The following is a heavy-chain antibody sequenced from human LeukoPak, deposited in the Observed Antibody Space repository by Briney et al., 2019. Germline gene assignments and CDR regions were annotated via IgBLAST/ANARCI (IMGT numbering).Heavy chain of an antibody. D-gene: IGHD1-26*01. CDR3: ARGSKWADAFDI. CDR2: INPNSGGT. Sequence: ASVKVSCKASGYTFTGYYMHWVRQAPGQGLEWMGWINPNSGGTNYAQKFQGRVTMTRNTSISTAYMELSSLRSEDTAVYYCARGSKWADAFDIWGQGTMVTVSP. J-gene: IGHJ3*02. CDR1: GYTFTGYY. V-gene: IGHV1-2*02.